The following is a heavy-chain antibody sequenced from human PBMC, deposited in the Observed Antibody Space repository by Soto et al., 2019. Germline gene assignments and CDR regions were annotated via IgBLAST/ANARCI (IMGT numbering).Heavy chain of an antibody. V-gene: IGHV3-15*01. J-gene: IGHJ3*02. CDR3: TTTRPATDVFDN. CDR2: IRSKTHGGTT. D-gene: IGHD2-15*01. CDR1: GITFSNAW. Sequence: EVQLVESGGGLVEPGGSLRLSCAASGITFSNAWMNWVRKAPGQGLEYIGRIRSKTHGGTTEYAAPVEGRFTVSRDDSKNTLNLQMSGLKTEDTVVYYCTTTRPATDVFDNWGQGTLVTVS.